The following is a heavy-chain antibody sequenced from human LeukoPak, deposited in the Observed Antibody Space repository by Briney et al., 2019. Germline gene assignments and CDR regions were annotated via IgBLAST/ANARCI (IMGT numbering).Heavy chain of an antibody. V-gene: IGHV3-7*01. D-gene: IGHD4-17*01. CDR1: GFTFSSYW. CDR3: ARDKSYGDSSDY. CDR2: IKQEGSEK. J-gene: IGHJ4*02. Sequence: PGGSLRLSCAASGFTFSSYWMSWVRQAPGKGLEWVANIKQEGSEKYYVDSAKGRFTISRDNAKNSLYLQINSLRAEDTAVYYCARDKSYGDSSDYWGQGTLVTVSP.